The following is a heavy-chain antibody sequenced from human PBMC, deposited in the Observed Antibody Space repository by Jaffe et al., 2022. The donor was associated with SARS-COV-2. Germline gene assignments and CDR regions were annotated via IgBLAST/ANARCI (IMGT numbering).Heavy chain of an antibody. CDR3: ARDPQWGGGFASDY. CDR2: INTDTGNP. V-gene: IGHV7-4-1*02. J-gene: IGHJ4*02. Sequence: QVQLVQSGSELKEPGASVKVSCKASGYIFTTYAVNWVRQAPGQGLEWMGWINTDTGNPTYAQGFTGRFVFSLDTSVSTAYLQISSLKAEDTAIYYCARDPQWGGGFASDYWGQGTLVTVSS. CDR1: GYIFTTYA. D-gene: IGHD1-26*01.